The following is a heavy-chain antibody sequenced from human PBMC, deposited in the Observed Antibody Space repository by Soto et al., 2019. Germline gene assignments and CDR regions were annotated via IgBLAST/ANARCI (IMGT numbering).Heavy chain of an antibody. CDR3: TTGGYSYGSYDY. CDR2: IKSKTDGGTT. V-gene: IGHV3-15*01. CDR1: GFTFSNAW. Sequence: PGGSLRLSCAASGFTFSNAWMSWVRQAPGKGLEWVGRIKSKTDGGTTDYAAPVKGRFTISRDDSKNTLYLQMNSLKTQDTAVYYCTTGGYSYGSYDYWGQGTLVTVSS. J-gene: IGHJ4*02. D-gene: IGHD5-18*01.